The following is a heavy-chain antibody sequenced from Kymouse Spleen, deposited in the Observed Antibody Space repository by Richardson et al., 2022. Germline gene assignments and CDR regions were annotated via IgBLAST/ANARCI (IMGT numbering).Heavy chain of an antibody. CDR3: AKEYSSSSGWFDP. CDR2: ISYDGSNK. CDR1: GFTFSSYG. D-gene: IGHD6-6*01. Sequence: QVQLVESGGGVVQPGRSLRLSCAASGFTFSSYGMHWVRQAPGKGLEWVAVISYDGSNKYYADSVKGRFTISRDNSKNTLYLQMNSLRAEDTAVYYCAKEYSSSSGWFDPWGQGTLVTVSS. V-gene: IGHV3-30*18. J-gene: IGHJ5*02.